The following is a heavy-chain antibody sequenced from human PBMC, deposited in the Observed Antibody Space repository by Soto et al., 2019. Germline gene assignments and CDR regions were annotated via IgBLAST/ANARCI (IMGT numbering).Heavy chain of an antibody. CDR3: ARALYYYDSTQGMDV. CDR2: IYYSGST. CDR1: GGSISSGDYY. J-gene: IGHJ6*02. D-gene: IGHD3-22*01. Sequence: SETLSLTCTVSGGSISSGDYYWSWIRQPPGKGLEWIGYIYYSGSTYYNPSLKSRVTISVDTSKNQFSLKLSSVTAADTAVYYCARALYYYDSTQGMDVWGQGTTVTVSS. V-gene: IGHV4-30-4*01.